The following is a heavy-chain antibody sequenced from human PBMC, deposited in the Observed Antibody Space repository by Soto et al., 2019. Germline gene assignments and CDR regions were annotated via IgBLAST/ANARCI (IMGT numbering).Heavy chain of an antibody. Sequence: PSQTLSLTCAVYGGSFSGYYWSWIRQPPGKGLEWIGEINHSGSTNYNPSLKSRVTISVDTSKNQFSLKLSSVTAADTAVYYCARVVAFRIQLWSNYYYGMDVWGQGTTVTVSS. V-gene: IGHV4-34*01. CDR1: GGSFSGYY. D-gene: IGHD5-18*01. J-gene: IGHJ6*02. CDR3: ARVVAFRIQLWSNYYYGMDV. CDR2: INHSGST.